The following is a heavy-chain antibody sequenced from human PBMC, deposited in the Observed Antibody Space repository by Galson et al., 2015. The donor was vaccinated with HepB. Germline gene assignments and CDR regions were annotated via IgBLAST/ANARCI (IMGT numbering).Heavy chain of an antibody. CDR1: GFTFSDYY. CDR3: ARDSPLGRFLEWIDPQATPPDY. D-gene: IGHD3-3*01. Sequence: SLRLSCAASGFTFSDYYMSWIRQAPGKGLEWVSYISSSGSTIYYADSVKGRFTISRDNAKNSLYLQMNSLRAEDTAVYYCARDSPLGRFLEWIDPQATPPDYWGQGTLVTVSS. V-gene: IGHV3-11*01. J-gene: IGHJ4*02. CDR2: ISSSGSTI.